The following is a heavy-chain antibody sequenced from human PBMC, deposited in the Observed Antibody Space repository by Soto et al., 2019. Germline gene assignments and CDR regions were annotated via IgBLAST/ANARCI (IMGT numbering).Heavy chain of an antibody. V-gene: IGHV1-58*01. CDR3: AAGSFDDFWSGPQYYYYGMDV. Sequence: GASVKVSCKASGFTFTSSAVQWVRQARGQRLEWIGWIVVGSGNTNYAQKFQERVTITRDMSTSTAYMELSSLRSEDTAVYYCAAGSFDDFWSGPQYYYYGMDVWGQGTTVTVSS. CDR1: GFTFTSSA. D-gene: IGHD3-3*01. CDR2: IVVGSGNT. J-gene: IGHJ6*02.